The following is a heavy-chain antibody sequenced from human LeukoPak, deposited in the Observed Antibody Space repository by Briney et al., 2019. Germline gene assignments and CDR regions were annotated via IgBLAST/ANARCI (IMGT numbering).Heavy chain of an antibody. J-gene: IGHJ3*02. Sequence: PGGSLRLSCAASGFTFSLYAMTWVRQAPGKGLEWVSAFSGSGGSTYYADSVKGRFTISRDNSKNTLYLQMNSLRAEDTAVYYCAKLGGSRWYGDDAFDIWGQGTMVTVSS. D-gene: IGHD6-13*01. CDR3: AKLGGSRWYGDDAFDI. V-gene: IGHV3-23*01. CDR1: GFTFSLYA. CDR2: FSGSGGST.